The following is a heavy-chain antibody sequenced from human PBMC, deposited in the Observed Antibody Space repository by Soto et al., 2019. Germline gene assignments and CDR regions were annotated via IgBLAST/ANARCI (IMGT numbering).Heavy chain of an antibody. CDR1: GFTFSGSA. V-gene: IGHV3-73*01. J-gene: IGHJ3*02. D-gene: IGHD6-13*01. CDR2: IRSKANSYAT. Sequence: GGSLTLSCAASGFTFSGSAMHWVRQASGKGLEWVGRIRSKANSYATAYAASVKGRFAISRGDSKNTAYLQMNSLKTEDTAVYYCTRHSSGQLGTLNAFDIWGQGTMVTVSS. CDR3: TRHSSGQLGTLNAFDI.